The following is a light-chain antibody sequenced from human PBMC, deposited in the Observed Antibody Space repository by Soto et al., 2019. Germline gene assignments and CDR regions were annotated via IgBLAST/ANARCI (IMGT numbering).Light chain of an antibody. J-gene: IGKJ5*01. V-gene: IGKV3-11*01. Sequence: EIVFTQSPATLSFSPGGRATLSCRASQSVSSYLAWYQQKPGQAPRLLIYDASNRATGIPARFSGSGSGTDFTLTISSLEPEDFAVYYCQQRSNWLPITFGQGTRLEIK. CDR2: DAS. CDR1: QSVSSY. CDR3: QQRSNWLPIT.